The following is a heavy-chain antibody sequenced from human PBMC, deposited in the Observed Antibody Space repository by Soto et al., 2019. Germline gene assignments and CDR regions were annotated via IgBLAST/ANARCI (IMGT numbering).Heavy chain of an antibody. Sequence: DGSLRLSCAASGLTFSNFAMNWVRQAPGKGLEWVSNISDSGGSTYYADSVKGRFTISRDNSKNTLYLQMNSLRGRDTAIYYCVKEGSGWYSRGCFDFWGRGTMVTVSS. CDR1: GLTFSNFA. CDR2: ISDSGGST. CDR3: VKEGSGWYSRGCFDF. D-gene: IGHD6-19*01. V-gene: IGHV3-23*01. J-gene: IGHJ3*01.